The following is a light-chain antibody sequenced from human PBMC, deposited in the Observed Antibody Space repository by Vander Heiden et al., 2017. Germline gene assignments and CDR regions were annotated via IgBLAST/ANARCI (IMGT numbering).Light chain of an antibody. V-gene: IGKV1-39*01. CDR3: QQSYSIFAT. Sequence: IQMTHSPSSLSASVGDRVTITCRASQSISSYLNWYQQKPGKAPKLLIYAASSLQSGVPSRFSGSGSGTDFTLTISSLQPEDFATYYCQQSYSIFATFGQGTKVEIK. CDR1: QSISSY. J-gene: IGKJ1*01. CDR2: AAS.